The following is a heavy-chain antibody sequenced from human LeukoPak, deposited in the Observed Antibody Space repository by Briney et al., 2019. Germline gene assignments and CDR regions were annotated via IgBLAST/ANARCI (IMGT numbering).Heavy chain of an antibody. CDR1: GFIVSSNY. CDR3: AGVAAPQGAFDI. J-gene: IGHJ3*02. V-gene: IGHV3-53*01. D-gene: IGHD6-6*01. CDR2: IYSGGST. Sequence: GGSLRLSCAASGFIVSSNYMSWVRQAPGKGLEWVPVIYSGGSTYYEDSVKGRITISRDTSKNTLYLQMNSLRVEDTAVYYCAGVAAPQGAFDIWGQGTMVTVSS.